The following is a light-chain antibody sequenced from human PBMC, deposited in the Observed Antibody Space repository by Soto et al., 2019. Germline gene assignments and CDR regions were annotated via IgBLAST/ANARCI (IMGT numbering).Light chain of an antibody. V-gene: IGLV2-14*01. J-gene: IGLJ2*01. CDR1: MRDFGAYNL. Sequence: QSALTQPASVSGSPGQSITIFCAGTMRDFGAYNLVSWYQQHPGRAPQLIIYEVRNRPSGSSFRFSGSKSGNTASLTISGLQAEDEADYYCSSFTSRSSLIFGGGTKVTVL. CDR2: EVR. CDR3: SSFTSRSSLI.